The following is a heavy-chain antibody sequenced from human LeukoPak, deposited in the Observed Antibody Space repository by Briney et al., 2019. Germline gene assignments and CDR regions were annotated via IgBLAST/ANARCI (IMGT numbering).Heavy chain of an antibody. CDR3: ARDFQVVAAYNWFDP. J-gene: IGHJ5*02. V-gene: IGHV3-33*01. CDR1: GFTFSSYG. Sequence: PGRSLRLSCAASGFTFSSYGMHWVRQAPGKGLEWVAVIWYDGSNKYYADSVKGRFTISRDNSKNTLYLQMNSLRAEDTAVYYCARDFQVVAAYNWFDPWGQGTLVTVSS. D-gene: IGHD2-15*01. CDR2: IWYDGSNK.